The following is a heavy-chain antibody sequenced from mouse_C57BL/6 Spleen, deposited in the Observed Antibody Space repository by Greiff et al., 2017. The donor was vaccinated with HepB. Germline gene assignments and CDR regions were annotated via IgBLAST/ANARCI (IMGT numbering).Heavy chain of an antibody. CDR1: GYTFTSYG. Sequence: VKLMESGAELARPGASVKLSCKASGYTFTSYGISWVKQRTGQGLEWIGEIYPRSGNTYYNEKFKGKATLTADKSSSTAYMELRSLTSEDSAVYFCARSYYYGSSFHWYFDVWGTGTTVTVSS. CDR2: IYPRSGNT. D-gene: IGHD1-1*01. J-gene: IGHJ1*03. CDR3: ARSYYYGSSFHWYFDV. V-gene: IGHV1-81*01.